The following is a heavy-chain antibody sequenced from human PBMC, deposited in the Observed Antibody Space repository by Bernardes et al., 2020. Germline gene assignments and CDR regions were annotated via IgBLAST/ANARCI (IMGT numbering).Heavy chain of an antibody. V-gene: IGHV4-59*01. CDR3: ARGFDY. CDR2: IYYSSST. Sequence: SETLSLTCTVSGCSISSYYWSWIRQPPGKRLEWIWYIYYSSSTNYNPSLKSRVTISVDTSKNQFSLKLISVTAADTAVYYCARGFDYWGQGTLVTVSS. J-gene: IGHJ4*02. CDR1: GCSISSYY.